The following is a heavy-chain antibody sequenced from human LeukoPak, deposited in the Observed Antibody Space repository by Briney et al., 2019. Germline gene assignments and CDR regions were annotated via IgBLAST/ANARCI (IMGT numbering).Heavy chain of an antibody. CDR3: AINGGQWEQFDS. V-gene: IGHV1-69*06. D-gene: IGHD1-26*01. Sequence: ASVKVSCKPSGGPFSSYAISWVRQAPGQGLEWMGGTIPISGTTHYAQKFQGRVSITADKSTSTAYMELSSLRSEDTAIFYCAINGGQWEQFDSWGQGTLVTVSS. CDR1: GGPFSSYA. CDR2: TIPISGTT. J-gene: IGHJ4*02.